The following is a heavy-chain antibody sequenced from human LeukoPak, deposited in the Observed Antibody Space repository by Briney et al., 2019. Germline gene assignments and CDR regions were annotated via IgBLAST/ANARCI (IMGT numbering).Heavy chain of an antibody. CDR3: ARRPRKVSWLLPYFDY. CDR1: GFTFSDYY. D-gene: IGHD3-22*01. V-gene: IGHV3-11*01. CDR2: ISSSGSTI. Sequence: SGGSLRLSCAASGFTFSDYYMSWIRQAPGKGLDWVSYISSSGSTIYYADSVKGRFTISRDNAKNSLYLQMNSLRAEDTAVYYCARRPRKVSWLLPYFDYWGQGTLVTVSS. J-gene: IGHJ4*02.